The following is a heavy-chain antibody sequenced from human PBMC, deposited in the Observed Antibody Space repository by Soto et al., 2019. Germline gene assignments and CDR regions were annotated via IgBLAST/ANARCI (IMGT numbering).Heavy chain of an antibody. CDR3: ARVITIFGVVMIPNWFDP. D-gene: IGHD3-3*01. V-gene: IGHV4-59*01. CDR1: GGSISSYY. J-gene: IGHJ5*02. CDR2: IYYSGST. Sequence: SETLSLTCIVSGGSISSYYWSWIRQPPGKGLEWIGYIYYSGSTNYNPSLKSRVTISVDTSKNQFSLKLSSVTAADTAVYYCARVITIFGVVMIPNWFDPWGQGTLVTVSS.